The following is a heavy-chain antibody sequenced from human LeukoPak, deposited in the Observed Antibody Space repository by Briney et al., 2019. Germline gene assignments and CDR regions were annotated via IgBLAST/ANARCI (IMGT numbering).Heavy chain of an antibody. Sequence: GGSLRLSCAASGFTFSSYSMNWVRQAPGKGLEWVSSVSRSSSYIYYADSVKGRFTISRDNAKNSLYLQMNSLRAEDTAVYYCARASSGWIDYWGQGTLVTVSS. CDR3: ARASSGWIDY. CDR2: VSRSSSYI. D-gene: IGHD6-19*01. J-gene: IGHJ4*02. CDR1: GFTFSSYS. V-gene: IGHV3-21*01.